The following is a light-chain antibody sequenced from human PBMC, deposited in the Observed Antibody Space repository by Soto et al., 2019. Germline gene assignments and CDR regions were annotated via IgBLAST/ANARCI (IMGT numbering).Light chain of an antibody. J-gene: IGKJ4*01. CDR3: QQRRAWPLT. Sequence: EIVLTQSPATLSLSPGERATLSCRASQSISSYLAWYQQKPGQTPRLLIYDASNRATGIPARFSGGGSGTDFTLTISSLEPEDCAVYYCQQRRAWPLTFGGGTKAEI. V-gene: IGKV3-11*01. CDR2: DAS. CDR1: QSISSY.